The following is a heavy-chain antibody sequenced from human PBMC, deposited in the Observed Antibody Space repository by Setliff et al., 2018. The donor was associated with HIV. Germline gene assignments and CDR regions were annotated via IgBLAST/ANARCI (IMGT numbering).Heavy chain of an antibody. CDR1: GFTFSSYW. J-gene: IGHJ6*02. D-gene: IGHD1-26*01. V-gene: IGHV3-21*05. Sequence: GGSLRLSCAASGFTFSSYWMNWVRQVPGKGLEWISYITKDGGETHFSDSVKGRFAISRDNAMNSLYLQMNSLRADDTAVYFCARPTNIDTLYYGSQTFYMYYYGLDVWGQGTTVTVSS. CDR2: ITKDGGET. CDR3: ARPTNIDTLYYGSQTFYMYYYGLDV.